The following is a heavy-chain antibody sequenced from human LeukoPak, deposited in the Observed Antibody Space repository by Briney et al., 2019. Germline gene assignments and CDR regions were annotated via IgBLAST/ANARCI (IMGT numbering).Heavy chain of an antibody. CDR2: IYYSGST. CDR3: AGGVVDGSGYYYGMDV. Sequence: SETLSLTCTVSGGSISSYYWSWIRQPPGKGLEWIGYIYYSGSTNYNPSLKSRVTISVDTSKNQFSLKLSSVTAADTAVYYCAGGVVDGSGYYYGMDVWGQGTTVTVSS. V-gene: IGHV4-59*01. J-gene: IGHJ6*02. CDR1: GGSISSYY. D-gene: IGHD3-10*01.